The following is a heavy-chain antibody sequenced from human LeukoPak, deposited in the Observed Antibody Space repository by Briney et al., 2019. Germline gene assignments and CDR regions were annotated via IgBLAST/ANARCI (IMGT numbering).Heavy chain of an antibody. CDR1: GFSFSSNW. CDR2: IYSDERRT. V-gene: IGHV3-74*01. Sequence: GGSLRLSCAASGFSFSSNWMHWVRQAPGKGLVWVSRIYSDERRTDYADSVKGRFTISGDSAKNTLYLQMTGLRAEDTAVYYCARVSPNTVTTLQYLDYWGQGTLVTVSS. CDR3: ARVSPNTVTTLQYLDY. D-gene: IGHD4-17*01. J-gene: IGHJ4*02.